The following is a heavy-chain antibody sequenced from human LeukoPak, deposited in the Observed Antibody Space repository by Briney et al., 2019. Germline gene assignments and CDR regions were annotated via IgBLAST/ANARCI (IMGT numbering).Heavy chain of an antibody. J-gene: IGHJ4*02. Sequence: AVQVSCQACRYTFTGYYMHWVRQAPGQGLEWMGWINHSCGGTSYAQKFQGRVTMTRDTSISTAYMELSRLRSDDTAVYSCARGYSSSFSPPLYFDYWGKGTLVTVSS. D-gene: IGHD6-6*01. CDR2: INHSCGGT. V-gene: IGHV1-2*02. CDR3: ARGYSSSFSPPLYFDY. CDR1: RYTFTGYY.